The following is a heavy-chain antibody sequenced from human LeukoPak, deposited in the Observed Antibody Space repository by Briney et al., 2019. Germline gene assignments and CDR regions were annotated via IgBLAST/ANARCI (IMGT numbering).Heavy chain of an antibody. D-gene: IGHD7-27*01. J-gene: IGHJ4*02. Sequence: GGSLRLSCAASGFTFSSYAMHWVRQAPGKGLEWVAVISYDGSNKYYADSVKGRFTISRDNSKNTLYLQMNSLRAEDTAVYYCAREELGMVFYFDYWGQGTLVTVSS. V-gene: IGHV3-30-3*01. CDR1: GFTFSSYA. CDR3: AREELGMVFYFDY. CDR2: ISYDGSNK.